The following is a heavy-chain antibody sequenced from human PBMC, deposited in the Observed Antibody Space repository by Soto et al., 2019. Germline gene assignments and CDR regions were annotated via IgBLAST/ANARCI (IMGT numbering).Heavy chain of an antibody. CDR3: ASVYERH. J-gene: IGHJ4*02. CDR1: GFTVSTNY. Sequence: GGSLRLSCAASGFTVSTNYMSWVRQAPGKGLEWVSVIYDGDSAYYADSVKGRFTISRHNSKNTLYLQMNSLRVDDTAVYYCASVYERHWGQGTLVTVSS. D-gene: IGHD3-22*01. V-gene: IGHV3-53*04. CDR2: IYDGDSA.